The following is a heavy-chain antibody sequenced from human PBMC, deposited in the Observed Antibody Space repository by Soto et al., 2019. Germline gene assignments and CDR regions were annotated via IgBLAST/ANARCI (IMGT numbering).Heavy chain of an antibody. Sequence: GGSLRLSCAASGFSVTANSMRWVRQAPGKGLEWVSVMHSDVTTYYADSVKGRFIISRDNSKNTLYLQMSNLRGEDTARYFCARQLSGSLYNSFDPWVQGTLVTVSS. J-gene: IGHJ5*02. CDR2: MHSDVTT. CDR3: ARQLSGSLYNSFDP. D-gene: IGHD1-26*01. V-gene: IGHV3-53*01. CDR1: GFSVTANS.